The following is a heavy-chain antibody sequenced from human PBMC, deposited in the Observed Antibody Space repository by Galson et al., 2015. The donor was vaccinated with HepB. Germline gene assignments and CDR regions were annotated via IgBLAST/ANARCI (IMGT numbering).Heavy chain of an antibody. CDR3: AREDYGAYVGIDY. Sequence: SVKVSCKASGYTFTNYAISWVRQAPGQGLEWMGWISTYNGHTKYAQNLQGRVTLTTDTSTSTAYMELRSLRSDDTAVYYCAREDYGAYVGIDYWGQGTLVTVSS. J-gene: IGHJ4*02. CDR1: GYTFTNYA. V-gene: IGHV1-18*01. D-gene: IGHD4-17*01. CDR2: ISTYNGHT.